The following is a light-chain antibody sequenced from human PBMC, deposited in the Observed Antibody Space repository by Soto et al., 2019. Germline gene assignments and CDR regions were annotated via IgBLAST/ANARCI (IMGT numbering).Light chain of an antibody. CDR2: HVI. V-gene: IGLV2-14*01. J-gene: IGLJ2*01. CDR1: SSDVGGYNH. CDR3: SSYTSSSTLV. Sequence: QSALTQPASVSGSPGQSITFSCAGTSSDVGGYNHVSWFQQHPGKAPKLLIYHVINRPSGVSDRFSGSKSGNTASLTISGLQAEDEADYYCSSYTSSSTLVFGGGTKLTVL.